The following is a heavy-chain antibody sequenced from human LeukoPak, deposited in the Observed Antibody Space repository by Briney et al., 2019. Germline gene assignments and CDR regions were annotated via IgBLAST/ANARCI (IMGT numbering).Heavy chain of an antibody. CDR3: ARGDYYDSSGFSSGDAFDI. V-gene: IGHV4-34*01. D-gene: IGHD3-22*01. CDR1: GGSFSGYY. CDR2: INHSGST. J-gene: IGHJ3*02. Sequence: SETLSLTCAVYGGSFSGYYWSWIRQPPGKGLEWLGEINHSGSTNYNPSLKSRVTISVDTSKNQFSLKLSSVTAADTAVYYCARGDYYDSSGFSSGDAFDIWGQGTMVTVSS.